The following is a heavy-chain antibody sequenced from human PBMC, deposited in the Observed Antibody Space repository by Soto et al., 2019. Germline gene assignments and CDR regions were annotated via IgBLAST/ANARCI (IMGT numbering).Heavy chain of an antibody. D-gene: IGHD4-17*01. CDR2: IVVGSGNT. J-gene: IGHJ3*01. CDR1: GCTVTSAA. Sequence: SVQVSCESSGCTVTSAAVHIERQARGQRLEWIGWIVVGSGNTNYAQKFQERVTITRDMSTSTAYMELSSLRSEDTAVYYCAADLTTVVTPGDAFQLWRQASMVTVS. V-gene: IGHV1-58*01. CDR3: AADLTTVVTPGDAFQL.